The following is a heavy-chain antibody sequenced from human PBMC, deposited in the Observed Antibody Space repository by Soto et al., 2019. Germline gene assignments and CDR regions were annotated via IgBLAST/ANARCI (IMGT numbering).Heavy chain of an antibody. CDR2: IKRDGSGG. CDR1: GFTFSNYW. V-gene: IGHV3-7*01. D-gene: IGHD6-13*01. J-gene: IGHJ3*02. Sequence: QVVESGGGLVQPGGSLRLSCAASGFTFSNYWMTWVRQAPGKGLEWVANIKRDGSGGSYLDSVRGRFTVSRDNARNSLYLQMNSLRAEDTALYYCARDVSPGSSGWYFDAFDIWGQGTMVTVSS. CDR3: ARDVSPGSSGWYFDAFDI.